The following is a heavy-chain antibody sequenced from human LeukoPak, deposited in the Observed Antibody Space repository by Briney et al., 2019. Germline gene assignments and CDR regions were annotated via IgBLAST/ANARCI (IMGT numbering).Heavy chain of an antibody. CDR2: IYYSGST. V-gene: IGHV4-61*01. CDR1: GGSLSSGSYY. D-gene: IGHD6-19*01. Sequence: PSETLSLTCTVSGGSLSSGSYYWSWIRQPPGKGLEWIGYIYYSGSTNYNPSLKSRVTISVDTSKNQFSLKLSSVTAADTAVYYCARAPYSSGWWTYFDYWGQGTLVTVSS. J-gene: IGHJ4*02. CDR3: ARAPYSSGWWTYFDY.